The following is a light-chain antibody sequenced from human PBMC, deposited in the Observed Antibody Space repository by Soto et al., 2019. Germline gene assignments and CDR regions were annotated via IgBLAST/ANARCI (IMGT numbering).Light chain of an antibody. V-gene: IGLV2-8*01. CDR2: GVN. CDR3: SSYGNGNLVI. J-gene: IGLJ2*01. Sequence: QSVLTQPPSASGSPGQSVNITCTGTSSDVGFYNSVSWFQQHPGKAPKLMIYGVNKQPSGVPDRFSGSKSGTTASLTVSGLQTEDEADYYCSSYGNGNLVIFGGGTKLTVL. CDR1: SSDVGFYNS.